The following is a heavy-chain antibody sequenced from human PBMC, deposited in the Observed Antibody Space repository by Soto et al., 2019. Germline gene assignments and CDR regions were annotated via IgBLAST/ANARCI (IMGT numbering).Heavy chain of an antibody. Sequence: SETLSLTCTVSGGSISSYYWSWIRQPPGKGLEWIGYIYYSGSTNYNPSLKSRVTISVDTSKNQFSLKLSSVTAADTAVYYCARDFWSGYRFAFDIWGQGTMVTVSS. CDR2: IYYSGST. J-gene: IGHJ3*02. CDR1: GGSISSYY. V-gene: IGHV4-59*01. D-gene: IGHD3-3*01. CDR3: ARDFWSGYRFAFDI.